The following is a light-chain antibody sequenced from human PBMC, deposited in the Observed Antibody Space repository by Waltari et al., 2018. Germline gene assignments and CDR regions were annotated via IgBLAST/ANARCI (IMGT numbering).Light chain of an antibody. V-gene: IGKV4-1*01. CDR3: QQYYSSPLT. CDR2: WES. CDR1: QSILYSADNGNY. J-gene: IGKJ3*01. Sequence: DIVMTQSPDSLAVSLGERATINCKSSQSILYSADNGNYLAWYQKNPGQPPRLLIYWESTRASGVPDRFSGAGSGTDFNFTISSLQAEDVAEYYCQQYYSSPLTFGPGTKVDIK.